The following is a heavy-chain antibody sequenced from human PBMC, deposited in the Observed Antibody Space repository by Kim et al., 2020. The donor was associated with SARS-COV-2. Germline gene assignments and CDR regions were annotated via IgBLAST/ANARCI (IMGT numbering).Heavy chain of an antibody. V-gene: IGHV3-73*01. D-gene: IGHD1-1*01. J-gene: IGHJ3*02. CDR3: TRVPGTTDAFWDAFDI. CDR2: IRSKSNSYAT. Sequence: GGSLRLSCAASDFTFSDSAMHWVRQASGKGLEWVGRIRSKSNSYATAYAASVKGRFTISRDDSKNTAYLQMNSLKTEDTAVYYCTRVPGTTDAFWDAFDIWGQGTMVTVSS. CDR1: DFTFSDSA.